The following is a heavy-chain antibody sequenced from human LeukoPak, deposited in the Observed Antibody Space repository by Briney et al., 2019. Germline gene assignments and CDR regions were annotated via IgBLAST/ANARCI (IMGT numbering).Heavy chain of an antibody. CDR3: AREIFGSGSHPDF. D-gene: IGHD3-10*01. V-gene: IGHV3-33*01. CDR1: GFAFNTYA. Sequence: GRSLRLSCAASGFAFNTYAMHWVRQAPGQGLEWVALIWHDGSHKFYSNSVRGQFTISRDNSKNTVSLQMNNLRPEDTAVYYCAREIFGSGSHPDFWGQGTLATVSS. CDR2: IWHDGSHK. J-gene: IGHJ4*02.